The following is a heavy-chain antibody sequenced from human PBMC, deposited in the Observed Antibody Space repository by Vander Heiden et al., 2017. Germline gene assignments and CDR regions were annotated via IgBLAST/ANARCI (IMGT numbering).Heavy chain of an antibody. Sequence: QVQLVQSGAELKKPGASVTVSCKVSAYTLGDLSMHWVRQAPGKGLEWMGGLDPESGETVYAPAFVGRVTMTEDTFPDTAYMELSSLRSEDTAVYYCATEAGNVVTTPPFYYYGLDVWGQGTTVTVSS. J-gene: IGHJ6*02. CDR3: ATEAGNVVTTPPFYYYGLDV. V-gene: IGHV1-24*01. D-gene: IGHD4-17*01. CDR2: LDPESGET. CDR1: AYTLGDLS.